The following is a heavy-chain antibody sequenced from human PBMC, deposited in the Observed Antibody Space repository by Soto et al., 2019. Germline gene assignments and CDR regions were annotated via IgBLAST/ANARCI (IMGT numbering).Heavy chain of an antibody. CDR1: GYTFTSYA. CDR2: INAGNGNT. J-gene: IGHJ5*02. Sequence: QVQLVQSGAEVKKPGASVKVSCKASGYTFTSYAMHWVRQAPGQRLEWMGWINAGNGNTKYSQKFQGRVTITRDTSASTAYMELSSLRSEDTALYYCASSPVDIVATIANWFDPWGQGTRGKVSS. CDR3: ASSPVDIVATIANWFDP. D-gene: IGHD5-12*01. V-gene: IGHV1-3*01.